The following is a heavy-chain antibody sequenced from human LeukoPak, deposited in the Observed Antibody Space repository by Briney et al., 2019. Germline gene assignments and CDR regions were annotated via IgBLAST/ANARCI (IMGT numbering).Heavy chain of an antibody. V-gene: IGHV4-34*01. Sequence: SETLSLTRAVYGGSFCGYYWSSIRQPPGKRLEWMGEMDHSGSTNYNTSLKRRVTISVDTSKNQFSLKLSSVTAADTAVYYGARGRNGYSRSLRALVFGYWGQGTLVTVSS. CDR1: GGSFCGYY. J-gene: IGHJ4*01. CDR2: MDHSGST. CDR3: ARGRNGYSRSLRALVFGY. D-gene: IGHD1-26*01.